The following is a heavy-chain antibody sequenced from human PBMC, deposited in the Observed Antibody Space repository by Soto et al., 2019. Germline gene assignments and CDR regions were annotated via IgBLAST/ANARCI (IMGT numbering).Heavy chain of an antibody. V-gene: IGHV1-69*13. D-gene: IGHD3-22*01. J-gene: IGHJ4*02. Sequence: GASVKVSCKASGGTFSSYAISWVRQAPGQGLEWMGGIIPIFGTTNYAQKFQGRVTMTADESTSTAYMELSSLRSDDTAVYYCARDAASYYYDSSGYLGYWGQGTLVTVSS. CDR1: GGTFSSYA. CDR2: IIPIFGTT. CDR3: ARDAASYYYDSSGYLGY.